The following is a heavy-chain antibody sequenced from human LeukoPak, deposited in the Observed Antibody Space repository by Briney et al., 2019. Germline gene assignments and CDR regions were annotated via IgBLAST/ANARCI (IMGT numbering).Heavy chain of an antibody. D-gene: IGHD3-16*01. Sequence: GRSLRLSCAASGFTFSSYATHWVRQAPGKGLEWVAVISYDGSNKYYADSVKGRFTISRDNSKNTLYLQMNSLRAEDTAVYYCARGLGGYWGQGTLVTVSS. CDR2: ISYDGSNK. CDR3: ARGLGGY. J-gene: IGHJ4*02. V-gene: IGHV3-30-3*01. CDR1: GFTFSSYA.